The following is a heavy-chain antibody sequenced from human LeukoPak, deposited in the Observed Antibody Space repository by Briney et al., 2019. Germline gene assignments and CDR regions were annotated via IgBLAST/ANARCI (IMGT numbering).Heavy chain of an antibody. Sequence: SETLSLTGTVSGGSISSYYWRWIRQRPGNGREWSVYIYYSGSTNYKPSLKSRVTIAVDTSKNHFHLKLSSVTAAHTAVYHCAREISIAAAGTAYWYFDLWGRGTLVTVSS. D-gene: IGHD6-13*01. CDR1: GGSISSYY. CDR3: AREISIAAAGTAYWYFDL. V-gene: IGHV4-59*01. J-gene: IGHJ2*01. CDR2: IYYSGST.